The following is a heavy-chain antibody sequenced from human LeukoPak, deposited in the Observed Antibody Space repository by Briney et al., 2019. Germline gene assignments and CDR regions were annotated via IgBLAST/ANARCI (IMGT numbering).Heavy chain of an antibody. CDR2: IRATGGST. Sequence: GGPLSLSCSASGFTFSTYAMHWLRQAPGRGVEYVSAIRATGGSTYYADSVKGRFTITRDNSKNTLYLQMSSLRAEDTAVYYCVKVLLNGSGSYWFDPRGQGTLVTVSS. CDR1: GFTFSTYA. CDR3: VKVLLNGSGSYWFDP. V-gene: IGHV3-64D*09. D-gene: IGHD3-10*01. J-gene: IGHJ5*02.